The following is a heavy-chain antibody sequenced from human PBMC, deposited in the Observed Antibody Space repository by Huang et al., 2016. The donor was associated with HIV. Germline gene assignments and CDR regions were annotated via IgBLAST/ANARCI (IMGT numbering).Heavy chain of an antibody. J-gene: IGHJ4*02. CDR2: IYPCDSDT. CDR3: ARPLLGYSYGYYFDQ. V-gene: IGHV5-51*03. CDR1: GFSFTNYW. Sequence: EVQLVQSGAEVKKPGESLKISCKGAGFSFTNYWIGWVRQMPGKGLEWMGIIYPCDSDTTYSPSVEGQVTISADKSINTAYLQWSSLKASDSAIYYCARPLLGYSYGYYFDQWGQGTLVTVSS. D-gene: IGHD5-18*01.